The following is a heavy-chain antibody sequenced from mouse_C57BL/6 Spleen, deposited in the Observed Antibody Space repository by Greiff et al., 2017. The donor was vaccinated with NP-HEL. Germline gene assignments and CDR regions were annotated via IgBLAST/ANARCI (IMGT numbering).Heavy chain of an antibody. CDR2: ILPGSGST. V-gene: IGHV1-9*01. Sequence: QVQLQQSGAELMKPGASVKLSCKATGYTFTGYWIEWVKQRPGHGLEWIGEILPGSGSTNDNEKFKGKATFTADTSSNTAYMQLSSLTTEDSAIYYCALYYGSSYRYFDVWGTGTTVTVSS. CDR3: ALYYGSSYRYFDV. CDR1: GYTFTGYW. J-gene: IGHJ1*03. D-gene: IGHD1-1*01.